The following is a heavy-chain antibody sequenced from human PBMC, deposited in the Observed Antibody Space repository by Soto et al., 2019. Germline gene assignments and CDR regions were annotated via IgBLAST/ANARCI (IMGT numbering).Heavy chain of an antibody. CDR3: ARAYYYDSSGYYNYSGMDV. CDR1: GFTFHSHW. Sequence: PGGSLRLSCAASGFTFHSHWMSWVRQAPGKGLEWVANINQDGREKYYVDAVEGRLTISRDNAKNSLYLQMNSLRGEDTAVYYCARAYYYDSSGYYNYSGMDVWGQGTTVTVSS. CDR2: INQDGREK. V-gene: IGHV3-7*01. J-gene: IGHJ6*02. D-gene: IGHD3-22*01.